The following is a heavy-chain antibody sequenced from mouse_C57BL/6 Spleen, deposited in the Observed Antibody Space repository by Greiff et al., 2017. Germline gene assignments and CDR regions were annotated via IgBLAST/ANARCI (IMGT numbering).Heavy chain of an antibody. CDR2: IYPGSGST. D-gene: IGHD3-3*01. J-gene: IGHJ2*01. CDR1: GYTFTSYW. V-gene: IGHV1-55*01. Sequence: QVQLQQPGAELVKPGASVKMSCTASGYTFTSYWLTWVKQRPGQGLEWIGEIYPGSGSTNYTEKFKSKATLTVDTSSSTAYMQLSSLTSEDTAVYYCARRAGYFDYWGQGTTLTVSS. CDR3: ARRAGYFDY.